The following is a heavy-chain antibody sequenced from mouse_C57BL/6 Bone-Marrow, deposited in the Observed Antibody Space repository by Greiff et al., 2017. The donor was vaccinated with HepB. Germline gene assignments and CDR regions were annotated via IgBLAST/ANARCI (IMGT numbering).Heavy chain of an antibody. CDR1: GYTFTSYW. CDR2: SYPGSGST. CDR3: ARSTMVMDWYFDV. J-gene: IGHJ1*03. Sequence: VQLQQPGAELVKPGASVKMSCKASGYTFTSYWITWVKQRPGQGLEGIGDSYPGSGSTNYNEKFKSKATLTVDTSSSTAYMQLSSLTSEDSAVYYCARSTMVMDWYFDVWGTGTTVTVSS. D-gene: IGHD2-2*01. V-gene: IGHV1-55*01.